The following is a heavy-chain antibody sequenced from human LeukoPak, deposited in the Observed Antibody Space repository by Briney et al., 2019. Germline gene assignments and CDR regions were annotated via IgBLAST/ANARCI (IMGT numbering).Heavy chain of an antibody. CDR1: GFTLSNCW. D-gene: IGHD2-2*01. V-gene: IGHV3-74*01. Sequence: GGSLRLSCAASGFTLSNCWMHWVRQVPGKGLVWVSRINSDGSSIRYADSVKGRLTISRDNAKNTLYLQMNSLRAEDTALYYCARESVVRAGDYFDYWGQGILVTVSS. CDR2: INSDGSSI. CDR3: ARESVVRAGDYFDY. J-gene: IGHJ4*02.